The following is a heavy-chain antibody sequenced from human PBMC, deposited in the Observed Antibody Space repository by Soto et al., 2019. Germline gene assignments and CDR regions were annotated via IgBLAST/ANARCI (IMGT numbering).Heavy chain of an antibody. CDR1: GFTFSSYG. V-gene: IGHV3-30*18. Sequence: QVQLVESGGGVVQPGRSLRLSCAASGFTFSSYGMHWVRQAPGKGLEWVAVISYDGSNKYYADSVKGRFTISRDNSKNTLYLQMNSLRAEDMAVYYCAKDFGGGNDYWGQGTLVTVSS. CDR2: ISYDGSNK. CDR3: AKDFGGGNDY. D-gene: IGHD2-15*01. J-gene: IGHJ4*02.